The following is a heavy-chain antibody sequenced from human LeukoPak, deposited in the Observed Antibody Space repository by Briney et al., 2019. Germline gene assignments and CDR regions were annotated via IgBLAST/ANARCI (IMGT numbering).Heavy chain of an antibody. J-gene: IGHJ6*03. D-gene: IGHD3-10*01. CDR2: IYHSGST. Sequence: SETLSLTCTVSGGSISSSSYYWGWIRQPPGKGLEWIGSIYHSGSTYYNPSLKSRVTISVDTSKNQFPLKLSSVTAADTAVFYCAGSDYYYYMDVWGKGTTVTVSS. CDR1: GGSISSSSYY. CDR3: AGSDYYYYMDV. V-gene: IGHV4-39*01.